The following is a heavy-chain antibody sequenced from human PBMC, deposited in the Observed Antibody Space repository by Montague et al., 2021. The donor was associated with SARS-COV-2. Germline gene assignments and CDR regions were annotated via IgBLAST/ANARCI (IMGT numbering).Heavy chain of an antibody. J-gene: IGHJ6*02. Sequence: SLRLSCAASRFTFNTYTMHWVRQAPGKGLQWVAVISYDGSKKYYIDSVKGRFTISRDNSRNTLSLQMNSLRSEDSAVYYCARDGSGYVSNYFYVMDVWGQGTMVTVSS. CDR3: ARDGSGYVSNYFYVMDV. CDR2: ISYDGSKK. D-gene: IGHD3-22*01. CDR1: RFTFNTYT. V-gene: IGHV3-30*04.